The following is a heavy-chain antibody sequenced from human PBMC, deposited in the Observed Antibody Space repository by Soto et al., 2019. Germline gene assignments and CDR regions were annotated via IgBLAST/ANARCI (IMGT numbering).Heavy chain of an antibody. CDR3: ARVRGIQLWFISGMDV. D-gene: IGHD5-18*01. CDR2: IWYDGSNK. J-gene: IGHJ6*02. V-gene: IGHV3-33*01. Sequence: GGSLRLSCAASGFTFSSYGMHWVRQAPGKGLEWVAVIWYDGSNKYYADSVKGRFTISRDNSKNTLYLQMNSLRAEDTAVYYCARVRGIQLWFISGMDVWGQGTTVTVSS. CDR1: GFTFSSYG.